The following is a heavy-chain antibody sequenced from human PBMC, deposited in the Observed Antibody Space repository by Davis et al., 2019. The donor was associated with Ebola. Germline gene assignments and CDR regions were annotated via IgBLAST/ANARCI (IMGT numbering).Heavy chain of an antibody. Sequence: AASVKVSCKASGYTFTSYYMHWVRQAPGQGLEWMGIINPSGGSTSYAQKFQGRVTITADKSTSTAYMELSSLRSEDTAVYYCARTSPYGNAFDIWGQGTMVTVSS. V-gene: IGHV1-46*01. CDR3: ARTSPYGNAFDI. CDR2: INPSGGST. D-gene: IGHD3-10*01. J-gene: IGHJ3*02. CDR1: GYTFTSYY.